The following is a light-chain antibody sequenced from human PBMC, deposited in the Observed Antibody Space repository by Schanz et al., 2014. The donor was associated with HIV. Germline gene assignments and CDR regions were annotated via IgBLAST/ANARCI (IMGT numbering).Light chain of an antibody. Sequence: NFMLTQPHSVSESPGRTVAISCTRSSGSITSAYVQWYQHRPGSAPITLIYENDQRYSGVPDRFSASIDSSSNSATLSISGLQTEDEADYYCQSYDITNPGIFGGGTKLTVL. V-gene: IGLV6-57*04. J-gene: IGLJ2*01. CDR1: SGSITSAY. CDR3: QSYDITNPGI. CDR2: END.